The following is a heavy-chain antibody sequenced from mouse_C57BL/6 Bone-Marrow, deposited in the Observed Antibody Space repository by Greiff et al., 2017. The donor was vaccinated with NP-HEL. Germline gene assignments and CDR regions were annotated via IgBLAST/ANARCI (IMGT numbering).Heavy chain of an antibody. Sequence: EVKLVESGGGLVKPGGSLKLSCAASGFTFSSYAMSWVRQTPEKRLEWVATISDGGSYTYYPDNVKGRFTISRDNAKNNRYLQMSHLKSEDTAMYYCARESHWGQGTLVTVSA. V-gene: IGHV5-4*01. CDR3: ARESH. CDR1: GFTFSSYA. J-gene: IGHJ3*01. CDR2: ISDGGSYT.